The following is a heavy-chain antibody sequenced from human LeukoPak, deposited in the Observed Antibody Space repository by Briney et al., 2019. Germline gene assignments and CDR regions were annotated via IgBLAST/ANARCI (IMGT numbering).Heavy chain of an antibody. D-gene: IGHD2-2*01. CDR3: ARTYCSTISCFGPYYYYGVDV. Sequence: GESLKISCKGSGYSFTNYWIGWVRQMPGKGLEWMGIIYPADSDTRYSPSFQGQVTISVDKSISTAYLQWSSLKASDTAMYYCARTYCSTISCFGPYYYYGVDVWGQGTTVTVSS. CDR2: IYPADSDT. V-gene: IGHV5-51*01. J-gene: IGHJ6*02. CDR1: GYSFTNYW.